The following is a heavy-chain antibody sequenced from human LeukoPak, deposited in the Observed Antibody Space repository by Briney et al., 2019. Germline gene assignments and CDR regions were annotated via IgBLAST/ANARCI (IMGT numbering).Heavy chain of an antibody. CDR1: GGSFSGYY. CDR3: ARARGYYDSSGYRFDY. V-gene: IGHV4-34*01. J-gene: IGHJ4*02. D-gene: IGHD3-22*01. CDR2: INHSGST. Sequence: PSETLSLTCAVYGGSFSGYYWNWIRQPPGKGLEWIGEINHSGSTNYNPSLKSRVTISVDTSKNQFSLKLSSVTAADTAVYYCARARGYYDSSGYRFDYWGQGTLVTVSS.